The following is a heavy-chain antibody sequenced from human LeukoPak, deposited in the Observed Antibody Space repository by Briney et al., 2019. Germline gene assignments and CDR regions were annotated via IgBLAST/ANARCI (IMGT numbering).Heavy chain of an antibody. CDR2: IRGNGGAT. CDR3: AKRITGFRAFDP. D-gene: IGHD3-10*01. CDR1: GFIFSSYA. J-gene: IGHJ5*02. Sequence: GGSLTLSCAASGFIFSSYAMNWVRQAPGEGLEWVSAIRGNGGATHYADSVKGRFTISRDNSKNSIYLQMDSLRVEDTAVYYCAKRITGFRAFDPWGQGTLVTVSS. V-gene: IGHV3-23*01.